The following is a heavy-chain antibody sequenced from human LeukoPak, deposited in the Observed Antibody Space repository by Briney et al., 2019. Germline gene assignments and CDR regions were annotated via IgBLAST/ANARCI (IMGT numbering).Heavy chain of an antibody. CDR2: IYYSGST. V-gene: IGHV4-59*01. CDR1: GGSISSYY. D-gene: IGHD4-17*01. J-gene: IGHJ3*02. Sequence: SETLSLTRTVSGGSISSYYWSWIRQPPGKGLEWIGYIYYSGSTNYNPSLKSRVTISVDTSKNQFSLKLSSVTAADTAVYYCARVATVTTAYAFDIWGQGTMVTVSS. CDR3: ARVATVTTAYAFDI.